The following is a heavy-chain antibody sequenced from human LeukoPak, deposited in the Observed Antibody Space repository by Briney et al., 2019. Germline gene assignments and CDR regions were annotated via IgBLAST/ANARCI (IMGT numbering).Heavy chain of an antibody. D-gene: IGHD3-9*01. CDR2: INHSGST. Sequence: SETLSLTCAVYGGSFSGYYWGWIRQPPGKGLEWIGEINHSGSTNYNPSLKSRVTISVDTSKNQFSLKLSSVTAADTAVYYCARAPTLLRYFDWLSDVWGKGTTVTVSS. CDR3: ARAPTLLRYFDWLSDV. J-gene: IGHJ6*04. V-gene: IGHV4-34*01. CDR1: GGSFSGYY.